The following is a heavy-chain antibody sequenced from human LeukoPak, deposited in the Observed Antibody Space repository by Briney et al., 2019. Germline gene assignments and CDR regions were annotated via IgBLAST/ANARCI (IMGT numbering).Heavy chain of an antibody. V-gene: IGHV1-8*01. J-gene: IGHJ6*02. Sequence: ASVKVSCKASGYTFTSYDINWVRRATGQGLEWMGWMNPNSGNTGYAQKFQGRVTMTRNTSISTAYMELSSLRSEDTAVYYRARRITMVRGVQKSYGMDVWGQGTTVTVSS. CDR2: MNPNSGNT. CDR1: GYTFTSYD. CDR3: ARRITMVRGVQKSYGMDV. D-gene: IGHD3-10*01.